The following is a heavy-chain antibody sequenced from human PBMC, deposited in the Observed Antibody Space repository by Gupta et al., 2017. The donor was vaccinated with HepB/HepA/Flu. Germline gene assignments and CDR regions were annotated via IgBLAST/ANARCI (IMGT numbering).Heavy chain of an antibody. J-gene: IGHJ6*03. CDR1: GFPFRSAD. Sequence: EGQVLESGGKLVQPGGSLRLSCAASGFPFRSADMTWVPQAPGRGLEWVSAISGDSGATYYADSVKGRFTISRDNSKNMLWLQMSSLRVEDTAVYYCAWKYYYYMTVWGKGTTVAVSS. V-gene: IGHV3-23*01. D-gene: IGHD1-1*01. CDR3: AWKYYYYMTV. CDR2: ISGDSGAT.